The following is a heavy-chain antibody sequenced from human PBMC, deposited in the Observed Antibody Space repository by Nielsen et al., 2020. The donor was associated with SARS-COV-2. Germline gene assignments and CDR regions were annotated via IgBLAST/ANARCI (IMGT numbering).Heavy chain of an antibody. CDR2: IKSKSDGGTT. J-gene: IGHJ4*02. D-gene: IGHD3-3*01. CDR3: TTDRGVAIRPLFDS. CDR1: GLSVTDAW. Sequence: GESLKISCTLFGLSVTDAWMGWVRRAPGRGLEWIGRIKSKSDGGTTDYAAPIRDRVFVSQDESTNTVFLQMSSLMAEDTAVYYCTTDRGVAIRPLFDSWGQGTRVTVSS. V-gene: IGHV3-15*01.